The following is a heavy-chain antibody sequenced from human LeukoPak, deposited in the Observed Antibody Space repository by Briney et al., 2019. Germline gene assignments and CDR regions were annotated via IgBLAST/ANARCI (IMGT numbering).Heavy chain of an antibody. J-gene: IGHJ6*02. CDR2: ISGSGGST. D-gene: IGHD3-3*01. Sequence: GGSLRLSCAASGFTFSSYAMSWVRQAPGKGLEWVSAISGSGGSTYYADSVKGRFTISRDNSKNTLYLQMNSLRAEDTAVYYCHLEWFNYYYYGMDVWGQGTTVTVSS. CDR3: HLEWFNYYYYGMDV. V-gene: IGHV3-23*01. CDR1: GFTFSSYA.